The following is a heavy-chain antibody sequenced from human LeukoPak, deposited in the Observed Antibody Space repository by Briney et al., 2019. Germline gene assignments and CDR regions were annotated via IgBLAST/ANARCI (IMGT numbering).Heavy chain of an antibody. CDR2: MNPNSGNT. CDR1: GYTFTSYD. J-gene: IGHJ6*02. D-gene: IGHD2-15*01. CDR3: ARGNRQLGYCSGGSCLYGMDV. V-gene: IGHV1-8*01. Sequence: GASVKVSCKASGYTFTSYDINWVRQATGQGLEWMGWMNPNSGNTGYAQKFQGRVTMTRNTSISTAYMELSSLRSEDTDVYYYARGNRQLGYCSGGSCLYGMDVWGQGTTVTVSS.